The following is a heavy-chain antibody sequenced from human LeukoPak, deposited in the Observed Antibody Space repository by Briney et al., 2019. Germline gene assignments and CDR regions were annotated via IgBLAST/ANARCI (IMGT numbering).Heavy chain of an antibody. D-gene: IGHD3-10*02. Sequence: NPGGSLRLSCAASGFTFSRSSMNWVRQAPGKGLEWVSSISSSSSYIYYADSVKGRFTISRDNAKNSLYLQMNSLRAEDTAVYYCAELGITMIGGVWGKGTTVTISS. V-gene: IGHV3-21*01. J-gene: IGHJ6*04. CDR3: AELGITMIGGV. CDR2: ISSSSSYI. CDR1: GFTFSRSS.